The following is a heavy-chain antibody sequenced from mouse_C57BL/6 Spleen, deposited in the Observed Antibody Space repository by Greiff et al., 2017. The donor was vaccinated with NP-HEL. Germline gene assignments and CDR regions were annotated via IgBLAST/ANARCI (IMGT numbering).Heavy chain of an antibody. D-gene: IGHD2-3*01. CDR1: GYAFSSSW. Sequence: VQLQQSGPELVKPGASVKISCKASGYAFSSSWMNWVKQRPGKGLEWIGRIYPGDGDTKYNGKSKGKATLTADKSSSTAYMQLSSLTSEDSAVYFCARSGDGYSTAWFAYWGQGTLVTVSA. V-gene: IGHV1-82*01. J-gene: IGHJ3*01. CDR2: IYPGDGDT. CDR3: ARSGDGYSTAWFAY.